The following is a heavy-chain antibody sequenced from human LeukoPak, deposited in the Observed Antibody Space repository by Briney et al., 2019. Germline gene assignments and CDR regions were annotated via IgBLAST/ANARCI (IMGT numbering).Heavy chain of an antibody. J-gene: IGHJ4*02. CDR2: IYHSGST. V-gene: IGHV4-4*02. D-gene: IGHD6-13*01. CDR1: GGSISSSNW. Sequence: KPSGTLSLTCAVTGGSISSSNWWSWVRQPPGKGLEWIGEIYHSGSTNYNPSLKSRVTISVDKSNNQFSLKLSFVTAADTAVYYCARTWYSSRVVDYWGQGTLVTVSS. CDR3: ARTWYSSRVVDY.